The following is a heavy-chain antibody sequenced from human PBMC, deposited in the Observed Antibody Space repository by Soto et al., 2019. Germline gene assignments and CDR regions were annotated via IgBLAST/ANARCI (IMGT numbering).Heavy chain of an antibody. Sequence: GGFLRLSCAASGFTFSSYEMNWVRQAPGKGLEWVSYISSSGSTIYYADSVKGRFTISRDNAKNSLYLQMNSLRAEDTAVYYCAGDRSGEYCSGGSCYSDYYYYGMDVWGQGTTVTVSS. CDR1: GFTFSSYE. D-gene: IGHD2-15*01. J-gene: IGHJ6*02. V-gene: IGHV3-48*03. CDR2: ISSSGSTI. CDR3: AGDRSGEYCSGGSCYSDYYYYGMDV.